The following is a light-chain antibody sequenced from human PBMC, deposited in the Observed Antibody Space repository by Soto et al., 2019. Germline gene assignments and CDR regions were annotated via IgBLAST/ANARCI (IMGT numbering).Light chain of an antibody. J-gene: IGKJ5*01. CDR2: GAS. CDR3: QQYNNWPPFT. Sequence: EIVMTQSPATLSVSPGERAILSCRASQSVSTNLGWYQQKPGQAPRLHIFGASTRATGIPARFSGSGSGTEFTLTISSLQSEDSAVYYCQQYNNWPPFTFGQGTRLEIK. V-gene: IGKV3-15*01. CDR1: QSVSTN.